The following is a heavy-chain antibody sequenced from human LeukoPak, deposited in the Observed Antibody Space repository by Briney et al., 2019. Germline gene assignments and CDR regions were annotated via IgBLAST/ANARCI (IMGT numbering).Heavy chain of an antibody. CDR1: GFTFSSYS. CDR3: AKDADYGGNWVDY. D-gene: IGHD4-23*01. Sequence: GGSLRLSCAASGFTFSSYSMNWVRQAPGKGLEWGSYISSSSSTIYYADSVKGRFIVSRDNSKSTLYLQMHSLRAEDTAIYYCAKDADYGGNWVDYWGQGTLVTVSS. V-gene: IGHV3-48*01. CDR2: ISSSSSTI. J-gene: IGHJ4*02.